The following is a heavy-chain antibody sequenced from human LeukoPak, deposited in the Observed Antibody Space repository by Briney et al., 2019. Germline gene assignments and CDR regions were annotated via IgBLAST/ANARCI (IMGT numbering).Heavy chain of an antibody. D-gene: IGHD3-9*01. V-gene: IGHV3-30*02. CDR3: AKDLGYYDILTGYSALHSFDY. Sequence: GGSLRLSCAASGFTFSSYGMHWVRQAPGKGLEWVAFIRYDGSNKYYADSVKGRFTISRDNSKNTLYLQMNSLRAEDTAVYYCAKDLGYYDILTGYSALHSFDYWGQGTLVTVSS. J-gene: IGHJ4*02. CDR1: GFTFSSYG. CDR2: IRYDGSNK.